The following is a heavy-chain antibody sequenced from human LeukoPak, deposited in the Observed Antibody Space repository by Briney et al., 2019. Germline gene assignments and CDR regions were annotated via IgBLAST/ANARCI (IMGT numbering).Heavy chain of an antibody. CDR3: ATDDSSLTPRDFYYGLDV. Sequence: GGSLRLSCAASGFTFSSYDMTWVRQAAGKGLEGGSSLSGSVVSTYYLHYLKRRFTAPRDNSKNTLYLHMNTLRAEDTAVYYCATDDSSLTPRDFYYGLDVWGQGTTLTVSS. CDR1: GFTFSSYD. D-gene: IGHD6-6*01. V-gene: IGHV3-23*01. CDR2: LSGSVVST. J-gene: IGHJ6*02.